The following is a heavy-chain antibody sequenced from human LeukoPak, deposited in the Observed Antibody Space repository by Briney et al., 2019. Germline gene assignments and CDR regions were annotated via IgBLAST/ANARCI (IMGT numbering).Heavy chain of an antibody. V-gene: IGHV4-30-2*01. CDR1: GGSISSGGHS. D-gene: IGHD2-8*01. CDR2: IYHSGSGST. CDR3: ARDLYVRRVAYGMDV. Sequence: SETLSLTCTVSGGSISSGGHSWSWIRQPPGKGLEWIGYIYHSGSGSTYYNPSLKSRVTISIDKSKNQFSLKLNSVTAADTAVYYCARDLYVRRVAYGMDVWGQGTTVTVSS. J-gene: IGHJ6*02.